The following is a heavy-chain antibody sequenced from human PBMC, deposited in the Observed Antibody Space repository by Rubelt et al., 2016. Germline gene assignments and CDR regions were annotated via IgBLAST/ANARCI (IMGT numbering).Heavy chain of an antibody. CDR1: GYSFTSYW. J-gene: IGHJ5*02. Sequence: EVQLVQSGAEVKKPGESLKISCKGSGYSFTSYWIGWVRQMPGKGLEWMGIIYPGDSDTRYSPAFQGQVSLAADKSISTAYLQWSSLKASDTAMYYCARVTTVTNDNRFDPWGQGTLVTVSS. V-gene: IGHV5-51*01. D-gene: IGHD4-17*01. CDR3: ARVTTVTNDNRFDP. CDR2: IYPGDSDT.